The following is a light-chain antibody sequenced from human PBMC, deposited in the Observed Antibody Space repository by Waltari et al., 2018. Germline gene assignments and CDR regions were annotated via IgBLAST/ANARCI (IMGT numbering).Light chain of an antibody. CDR1: QSIDSN. Sequence: DIQMTQSPSSLSASVGDRVTITCRASQSIDSNLNWYQQKLGTPPKLLSFSASSLQGGVPLMFSGSGSGTDFTLTISSLQPEDFATYYCQQTYSSPYTFGQGTKLEIK. J-gene: IGKJ2*01. CDR3: QQTYSSPYT. V-gene: IGKV1-39*01. CDR2: SAS.